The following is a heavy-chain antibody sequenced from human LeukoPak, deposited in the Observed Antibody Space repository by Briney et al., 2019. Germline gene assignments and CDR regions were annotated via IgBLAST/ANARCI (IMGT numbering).Heavy chain of an antibody. V-gene: IGHV3-23*01. CDR3: AKSRASSGVAPAGYAY. J-gene: IGHJ4*02. CDR2: IIGRGGGT. CDR1: VFTFSSYS. Sequence: GGSLRLSCAASVFTFSSYSMTCVRQAPGQGLEWVSSIIGRGGGTYHADSVKGRFTISRDISKHPLYLQINRLRAEDTTAYYCAKSRASSGVAPAGYAYWGQGTLVTVSS. D-gene: IGHD6-13*01.